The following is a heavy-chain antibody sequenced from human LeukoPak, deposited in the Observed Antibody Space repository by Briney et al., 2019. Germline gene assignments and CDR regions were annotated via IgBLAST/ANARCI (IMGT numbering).Heavy chain of an antibody. V-gene: IGHV3-23*01. CDR1: GFTFSSYA. D-gene: IGHD3-10*01. Sequence: GGSLRLSCAASGFTFSSYAMSWVRQAPGKGLEWVSAISGSGGSTYYADSVKGRFTNSRDNSKNTLYLQMNSLRAEDTAVYYCAKNLFRITMVRGGYWGQGTLVTVSS. J-gene: IGHJ4*02. CDR3: AKNLFRITMVRGGY. CDR2: ISGSGGST.